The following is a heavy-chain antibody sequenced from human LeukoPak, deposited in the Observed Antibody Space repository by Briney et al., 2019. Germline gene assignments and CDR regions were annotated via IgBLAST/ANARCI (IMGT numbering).Heavy chain of an antibody. D-gene: IGHD3-16*02. CDR2: INHSGST. Sequence: SETLSLTCAVYGGSFSGYYWSWIRQPPGKGLEWIGEINHSGSTNYNPSLKSRVTISVDTSKHQFSLKLSSVTAADTAVYYCARGSRYDYVWGSFRFTAADYFDYWGQGTLVTVSS. V-gene: IGHV4-34*01. J-gene: IGHJ4*02. CDR1: GGSFSGYY. CDR3: ARGSRYDYVWGSFRFTAADYFDY.